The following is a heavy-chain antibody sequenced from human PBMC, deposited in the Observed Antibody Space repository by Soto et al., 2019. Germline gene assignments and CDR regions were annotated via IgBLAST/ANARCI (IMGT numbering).Heavy chain of an antibody. CDR3: TTDWGLLWFGELYHDAFDI. V-gene: IGHV3-15*01. D-gene: IGHD3-10*01. Sequence: EVQLVESGGGLVKPGGSLRLSCAASGFTFSNAWMSWVRQAPGKGLEWVGRIKSKTDGGTTDYAAPVKGRFTISRDDSKNTLYLQMNSLKTEDTAVYYCTTDWGLLWFGELYHDAFDIWGQGTMVTVSS. CDR2: IKSKTDGGTT. CDR1: GFTFSNAW. J-gene: IGHJ3*02.